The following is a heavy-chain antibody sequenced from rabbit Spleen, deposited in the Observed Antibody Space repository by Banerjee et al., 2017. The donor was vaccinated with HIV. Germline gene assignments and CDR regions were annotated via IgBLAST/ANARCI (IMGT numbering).Heavy chain of an antibody. Sequence: QSLEESGGDLVKPGASLTLTCKASGFDFTSTFYMCWVRQAPGKGLEWIACIYADRSGSTYYASWATGRFTFSRTSSTTVTLQMTSLTAADTAAYFCARDLTGIIGWNFYLWGPGTLVTVS. D-gene: IGHD1-1*01. CDR2: IYADRSGST. CDR1: GFDFTSTFY. CDR3: ARDLTGIIGWNFYL. V-gene: IGHV1S40*01. J-gene: IGHJ6*01.